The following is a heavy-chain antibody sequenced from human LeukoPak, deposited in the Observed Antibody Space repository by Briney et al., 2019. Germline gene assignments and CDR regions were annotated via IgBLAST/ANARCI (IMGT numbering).Heavy chain of an antibody. V-gene: IGHV1-18*01. J-gene: IGHJ6*02. CDR2: ISAYNGNT. CDR3: ARESLRSGYDYYYYGMDV. Sequence: ASVKVSCKDSGYTFTSYGISWVRQAPGQGLEWMGWISAYNGNTNYAQKLQGRVTMTTDTSTSTAYMELRSLRSDDTAVYYCARESLRSGYDYYYYGMDVWGQGTTVTVSS. CDR1: GYTFTSYG. D-gene: IGHD5-12*01.